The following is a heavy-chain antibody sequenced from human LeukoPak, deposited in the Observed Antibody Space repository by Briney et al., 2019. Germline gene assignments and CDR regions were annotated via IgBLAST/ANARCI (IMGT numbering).Heavy chain of an antibody. CDR1: GFTFRNYW. D-gene: IGHD6-6*01. V-gene: IGHV3-7*04. CDR2: IKEDGSEK. CDR3: ARIRPSYYFDY. Sequence: GGSLRLSCVVSGFTFRNYWMSWVRQAPGKGLEWVANIKEDGSEKYYVDSVKGRFTISRDNAKNSLSLQMNSLRVEDTAVYYCARIRPSYYFDYWSQGTLVTVSS. J-gene: IGHJ4*02.